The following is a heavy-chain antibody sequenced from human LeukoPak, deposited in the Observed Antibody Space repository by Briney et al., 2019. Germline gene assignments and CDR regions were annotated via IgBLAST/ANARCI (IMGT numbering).Heavy chain of an antibody. J-gene: IGHJ3*02. Sequence: HAGGSLRLSCAASGFTFSSYAMSWVRQAPGKGLEWVSAISGSGGSTYYADSVKGRFTISRDNSKNTLYLQMNSLRAGDTAVYYCAKDGYCSGGSCYLVDAFDIWGQGTMVTVSS. V-gene: IGHV3-23*01. CDR1: GFTFSSYA. CDR3: AKDGYCSGGSCYLVDAFDI. D-gene: IGHD2-15*01. CDR2: ISGSGGST.